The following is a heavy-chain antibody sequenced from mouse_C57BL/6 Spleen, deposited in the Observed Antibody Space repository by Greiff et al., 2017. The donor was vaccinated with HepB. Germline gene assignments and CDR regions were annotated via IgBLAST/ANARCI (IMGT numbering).Heavy chain of an antibody. CDR3: ARSGGNYYAMDY. V-gene: IGHV1-26*01. Sequence: EVQLQQSGPELVKPGASVKISCKASGYTFTAYYMNWVKQSHGKSLEWIGDINPNNGGTSYNQKFKGKATLTVDKSSSTAYMELRSLTSEDSAVYYCARSGGNYYAMDYWGQGTSVTVSS. CDR1: GYTFTAYY. J-gene: IGHJ4*01. CDR2: INPNNGGT. D-gene: IGHD2-1*01.